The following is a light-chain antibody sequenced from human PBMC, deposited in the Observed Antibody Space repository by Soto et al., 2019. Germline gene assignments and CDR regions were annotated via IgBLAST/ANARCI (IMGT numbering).Light chain of an antibody. CDR1: QSINTW. CDR2: KAS. V-gene: IGKV1-5*03. Sequence: DIQMTQSPSTLSASVGDRVTITCRASQSINTWLAWYQHKPGKAPKLLIYKASSLESGVPSRFSGSGSGTEFALTISSQEPDDFATHYCQQYNRYWTFGPGTKVEVK. CDR3: QQYNRYWT. J-gene: IGKJ1*01.